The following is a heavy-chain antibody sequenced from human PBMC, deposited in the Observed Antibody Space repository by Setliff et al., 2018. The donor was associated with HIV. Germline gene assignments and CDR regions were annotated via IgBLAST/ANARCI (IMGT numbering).Heavy chain of an antibody. CDR3: ARGTYYDFWSDYGGAAFEV. Sequence: SETLSLTCTVSGSTSGIYYWTWMRQTAGKGLEWIGHTYKRGITNYNPSLKSRVTISSDASRKQFFLRLTSVTAADTAVYYCARGTYYDFWSDYGGAAFEVWGQGTKVTVSS. J-gene: IGHJ6*01. CDR2: TYKRGIT. D-gene: IGHD3-3*01. CDR1: GSTSGIYY. V-gene: IGHV4-4*07.